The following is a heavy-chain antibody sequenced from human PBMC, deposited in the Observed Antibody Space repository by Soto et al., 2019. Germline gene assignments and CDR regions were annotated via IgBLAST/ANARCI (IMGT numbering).Heavy chain of an antibody. V-gene: IGHV1-3*01. CDR3: ARAVGGPTSNLDY. CDR2: INAGNGNT. D-gene: IGHD3-16*01. CDR1: GYTFTSYA. Sequence: WASVKVSCKASGYTFTSYAMHWVRQASGQRLEWMGWINAGNGNTKYSQEFQGRVTITRDTSASTAYMELSSLRSEDTAVYYCARAVGGPTSNLDYWGQGTLVTVSS. J-gene: IGHJ4*02.